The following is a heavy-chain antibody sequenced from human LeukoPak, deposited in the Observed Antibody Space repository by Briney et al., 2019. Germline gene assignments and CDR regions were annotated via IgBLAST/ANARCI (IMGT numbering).Heavy chain of an antibody. D-gene: IGHD6-13*01. V-gene: IGHV4-34*01. CDR3: ARGRIAAAGN. Sequence: GSLTLSCAASGFTFSYHWMTWIRQPPGKGLEWIGEINHSGSTNYNPSLKSRVTISVDTSKNQFSLKLSSVTAADTAVYYCARGRIAAAGNWGRGTLVTVSS. CDR2: INHSGST. CDR1: GFTFSYHW. J-gene: IGHJ4*02.